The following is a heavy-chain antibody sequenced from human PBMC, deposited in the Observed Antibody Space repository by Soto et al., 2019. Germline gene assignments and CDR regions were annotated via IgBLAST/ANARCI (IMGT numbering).Heavy chain of an antibody. CDR1: RLTFSDYY. D-gene: IGHD6-6*01. CDR2: ISTRSSYT. CDR3: ARDQGHSSSSTYGMDV. V-gene: IGHV3-11*06. Sequence: QVQLVESGGGLVKPGGSLRLSCAASRLTFSDYYMSWIRQAPGKGLEWVAYISTRSSYTNYADSVRGRFTISRDNAKNSVYLQMNSLRAEDTAVYFCARDQGHSSSSTYGMDVWGQGTTVTVSS. J-gene: IGHJ6*02.